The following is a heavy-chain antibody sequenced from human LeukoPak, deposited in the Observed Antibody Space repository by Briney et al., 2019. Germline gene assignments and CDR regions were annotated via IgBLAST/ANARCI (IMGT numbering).Heavy chain of an antibody. CDR1: GFTFSSYG. CDR3: AKGLTAAGTG. CDR2: IWYDGSNK. D-gene: IGHD6-13*01. Sequence: GSLRLSFSASGFTFSSYGLHWVRPAPGQGLEWVAVIWYDGSNKYYADSVKGRFTISRDNSKNTLYLQMNSLRAEDTAVYYCAKGLTAAGTGWGQGTLVTVSS. V-gene: IGHV3-33*06. J-gene: IGHJ4*02.